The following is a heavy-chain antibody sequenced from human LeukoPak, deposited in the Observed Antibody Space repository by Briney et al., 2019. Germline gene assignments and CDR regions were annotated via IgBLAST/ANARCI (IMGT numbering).Heavy chain of an antibody. CDR3: ARHPRYFDALTRRDYYYYMDV. D-gene: IGHD3-9*01. CDR1: GYSFTSYW. V-gene: IGHV5-51*01. CDR2: IYPGDSDT. Sequence: GESLQISCKGSGYSFTSYWIGWVRQMPGKGLEWMGIIYPGDSDTRYSPSFQGQVTISADKSISTAYLQWSSLKASDTAIYYCARHPRYFDALTRRDYYYYMDVWGKGTTVTVSS. J-gene: IGHJ6*03.